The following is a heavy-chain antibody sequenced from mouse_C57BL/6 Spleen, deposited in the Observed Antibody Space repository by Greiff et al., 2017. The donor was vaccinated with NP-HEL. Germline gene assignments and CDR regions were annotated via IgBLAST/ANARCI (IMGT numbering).Heavy chain of an antibody. Sequence: VQLQQPGAELVMPGASVKLSCKASGYTFTSYWMHWVKQRPGQGLEWIGEIDPSDSYTNYNQKFKGKSTLTVDKSSSTAYMQLSSLTSEDSAVYYCARWVYSNYGYYFDYWGQGTTLTVSS. V-gene: IGHV1-69*01. CDR3: ARWVYSNYGYYFDY. J-gene: IGHJ2*01. CDR1: GYTFTSYW. CDR2: IDPSDSYT. D-gene: IGHD2-5*01.